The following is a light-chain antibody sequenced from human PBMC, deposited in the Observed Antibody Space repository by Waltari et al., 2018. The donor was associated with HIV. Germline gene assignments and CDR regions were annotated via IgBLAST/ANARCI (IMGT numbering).Light chain of an antibody. CDR2: EVT. Sequence: QSALTQPASMSGSPGQSITISCSGTNSDVGSYYLVSWYQQHPGKVPKLIIYEVTKRPSDVSNRFSASKSGDTASLTISGLQPEDEADYYCCSYAGVDTPVVFGGGTKLTVL. CDR3: CSYAGVDTPVV. J-gene: IGLJ2*01. CDR1: NSDVGSYYL. V-gene: IGLV2-23*02.